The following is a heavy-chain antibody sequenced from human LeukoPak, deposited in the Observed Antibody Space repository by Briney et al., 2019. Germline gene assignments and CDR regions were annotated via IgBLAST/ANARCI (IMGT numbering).Heavy chain of an antibody. D-gene: IGHD4-17*01. V-gene: IGHV4-4*07. CDR1: GGSISNYC. CDR2: ICNSGST. CDR3: ARDSIYGDYFDY. J-gene: IGHJ4*02. Sequence: SETLSLTCTVSGGSISNYCWSCIRQPAGKGLEWIGRICNSGSTNYNPSLKSRVTMSVDTSKNQFSLKLTSVTAADTAVYYCARDSIYGDYFDYWGQGTLVTVSS.